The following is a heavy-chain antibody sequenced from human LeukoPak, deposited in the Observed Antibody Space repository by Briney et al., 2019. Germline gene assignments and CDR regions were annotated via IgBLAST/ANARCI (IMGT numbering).Heavy chain of an antibody. V-gene: IGHV4-30-2*01. Sequence: PSETLSLTCAVSGGSISSGGYSWSWIRQPPGKGLEWIGYIYHSGSTYYNPSLKSRVTISVGRSKNQFSLKLSSVTAADTAVYYCASAHTPRYYFDYWGQGTLVTVSS. J-gene: IGHJ4*02. D-gene: IGHD2-15*01. CDR3: ASAHTPRYYFDY. CDR1: GGSISSGGYS. CDR2: IYHSGST.